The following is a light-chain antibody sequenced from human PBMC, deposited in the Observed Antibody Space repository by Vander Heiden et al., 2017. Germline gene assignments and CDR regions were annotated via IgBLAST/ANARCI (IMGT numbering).Light chain of an antibody. J-gene: IGKJ4*02. Sequence: PSPVSVSEGERATLTCRASQGISSKLAWYQQKPGKAPRLLIYAASSWASGIPARFSGSGSGTEFTLTISSLQSEDFAVYYCQQDNNWLRTFGEGTKVEIK. CDR3: QQDNNWLRT. CDR2: AAS. V-gene: IGKV3-15*01. CDR1: QGISSK.